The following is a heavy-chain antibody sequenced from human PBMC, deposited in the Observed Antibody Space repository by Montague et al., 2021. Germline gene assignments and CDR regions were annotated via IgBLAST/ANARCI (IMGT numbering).Heavy chain of an antibody. J-gene: IGHJ4*02. CDR1: GLIFSHSW. CDR2: VNPDGSQV. Sequence: SLRLSCAASGLIFSHSWMAWVRLPPGKGLEWVARVNPDGSQVGYVESVKGRFTVSKDNAKNSLFLQMNSLRGGDTALYYCARNPAYGALDYWGQGTRVTVSS. V-gene: IGHV3-7*03. CDR3: ARNPAYGALDY. D-gene: IGHD4/OR15-4a*01.